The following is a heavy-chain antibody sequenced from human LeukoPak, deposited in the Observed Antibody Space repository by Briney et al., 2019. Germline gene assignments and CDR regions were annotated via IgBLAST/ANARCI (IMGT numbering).Heavy chain of an antibody. CDR3: ARHYYGDSIQPDY. V-gene: IGHV4-4*02. J-gene: IGHJ4*02. Sequence: SETLSLTCAVSGGSISSSNWWSWVRQPPGKGLEWIGEIYHSGSTNYNPSLKSRVTISVDTSKNQFSLKLSSVTAADTAVYYCARHYYGDSIQPDYWGQGTLVTVSS. CDR2: IYHSGST. D-gene: IGHD4-17*01. CDR1: GGSISSSNW.